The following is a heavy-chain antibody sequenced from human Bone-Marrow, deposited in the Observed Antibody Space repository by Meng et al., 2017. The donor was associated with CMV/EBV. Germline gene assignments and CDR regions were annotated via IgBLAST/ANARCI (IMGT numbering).Heavy chain of an antibody. CDR3: ARVGYAVRGGDWFDP. CDR2: IYHSGST. CDR1: GYSISSGYY. V-gene: IGHV4-38-2*02. Sequence: GSLSLSCTVSGYSISSGYYWGWIRQPPGKGLEWIGSIYHSGSTYYNPSLKSRVTISVDTSKNQFSLKLSSVTAADTAVYYCARVGYAVRGGDWFDPWGQGTLVTVSS. J-gene: IGHJ5*02. D-gene: IGHD3-10*01.